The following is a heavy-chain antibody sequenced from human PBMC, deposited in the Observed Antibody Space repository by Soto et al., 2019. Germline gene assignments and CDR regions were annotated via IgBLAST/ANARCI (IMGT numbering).Heavy chain of an antibody. CDR3: ARPSSHIATSGTFNY. CDR1: GGSFSSHT. Sequence: QVQLVQSGAEVKKPGFSVKVSCKASGGSFSSHTINWVRQAPGQGLEWVGRFIPILGLANYAQKFQGRVTLTADKSTSTVYMELSSLGSDDSAVYYCARPSSHIATSGTFNYWGQGTPVTVSS. CDR2: FIPILGLA. J-gene: IGHJ4*02. D-gene: IGHD1-26*01. V-gene: IGHV1-69*02.